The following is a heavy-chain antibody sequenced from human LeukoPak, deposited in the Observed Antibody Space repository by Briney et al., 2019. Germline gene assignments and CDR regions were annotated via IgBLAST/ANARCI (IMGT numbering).Heavy chain of an antibody. Sequence: ASVKVSCKASGYTFTDYYMHWVRQAPGQGLEWMGWISAYNGNTNYAQKLQGRVTMTTDTSTSTAYMELRSLRSDDTAVYYCARGGYSYVSNWFDPWGQGTLVTVSS. V-gene: IGHV1-18*04. D-gene: IGHD5-18*01. CDR3: ARGGYSYVSNWFDP. CDR2: ISAYNGNT. J-gene: IGHJ5*02. CDR1: GYTFTDYY.